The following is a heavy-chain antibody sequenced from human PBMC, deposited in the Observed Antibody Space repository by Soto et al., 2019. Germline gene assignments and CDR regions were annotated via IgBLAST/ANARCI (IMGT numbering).Heavy chain of an antibody. J-gene: IGHJ4*02. D-gene: IGHD5-12*01. Sequence: SETLSLTCTVSGGSISSGGYYWSWIRQHPGKGLEWIGYIYYSGSTYYNPSLKSRVTISVDTSKNQFSLKLSSVTAADTAVYNCASVPTKYSGYAFFDYWGQGTLDTVSS. CDR2: IYYSGST. CDR3: ASVPTKYSGYAFFDY. V-gene: IGHV4-31*03. CDR1: GGSISSGGYY.